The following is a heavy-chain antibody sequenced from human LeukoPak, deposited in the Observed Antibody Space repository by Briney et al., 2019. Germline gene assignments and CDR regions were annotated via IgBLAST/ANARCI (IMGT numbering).Heavy chain of an antibody. V-gene: IGHV3-11*01. CDR1: GFTFNDYY. Sequence: GGSLRLSCAASGFTFNDYYMNWIRQAPGKGLEWVSYISGSGSTIYYADSVKGRFTISRDNARNSLYLQMNSLRAEDTAVYYCARHIITSSSGEMDYFDYWGQGTLVTVSS. J-gene: IGHJ4*02. D-gene: IGHD6-6*01. CDR3: ARHIITSSSGEMDYFDY. CDR2: ISGSGSTI.